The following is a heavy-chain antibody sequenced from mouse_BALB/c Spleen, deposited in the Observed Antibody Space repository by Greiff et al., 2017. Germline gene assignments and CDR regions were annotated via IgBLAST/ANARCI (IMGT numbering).Heavy chain of an antibody. CDR3: TRSGPTMITTGVAMDY. CDR2: IDPNSGGT. J-gene: IGHJ4*01. CDR1: GYTFTSYW. Sequence: VQLQQPGAELVKPGASVKLSCKASGYTFTSYWMHWVKQRPGRGLEWIGRIDPNSGGTKYNEKFKSKATLTVDKPSSTAYMQLSSLTSEDSAVYYCTRSGPTMITTGVAMDYWGQGTSVTVSS. D-gene: IGHD2-4*01. V-gene: IGHV1S36*01.